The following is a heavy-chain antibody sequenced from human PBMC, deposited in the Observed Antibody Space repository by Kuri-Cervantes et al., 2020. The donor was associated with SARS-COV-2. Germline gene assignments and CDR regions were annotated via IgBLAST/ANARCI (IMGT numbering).Heavy chain of an antibody. J-gene: IGHJ6*02. CDR2: ISGSGGST. Sequence: GESLKISCAASGFTFSSYAMSWVRQAPGKGLEWVSGISGSGGSTYYADSVKGRFTISRDNSKNTLYLQMNSLRAEDTAVYYCAKRGLVNYYGMDVWGQGTTVTVSS. CDR1: GFTFSSYA. V-gene: IGHV3-23*01. D-gene: IGHD6-19*01. CDR3: AKRGLVNYYGMDV.